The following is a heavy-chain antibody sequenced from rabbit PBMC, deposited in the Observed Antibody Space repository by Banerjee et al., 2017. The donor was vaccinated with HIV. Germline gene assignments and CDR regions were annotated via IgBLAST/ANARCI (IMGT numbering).Heavy chain of an antibody. CDR1: GFSFSNKAV. V-gene: IGHV1S45*01. D-gene: IGHD8-1*01. Sequence: QEQLVESGGGLVTPEGSLKLSCTASGFSFSNKAVMCWVRQAQGKGPGWITCIDSGSSGFSYFASWAKGRFTSAKTSSTTVTLQMTSLTAADTATYFCARDTGSSIASYGMDFGGPGTLVTVS. J-gene: IGHJ6*01. CDR3: ARDTGSSIASYGMDF. CDR2: IDSGSSGFS.